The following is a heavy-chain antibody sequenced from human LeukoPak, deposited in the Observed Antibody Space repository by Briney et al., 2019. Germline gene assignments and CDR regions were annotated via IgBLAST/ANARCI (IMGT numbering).Heavy chain of an antibody. CDR2: IWYDGSNK. CDR3: ARGGEITMVRGVIIPHWRTYGMDV. Sequence: GRSLRLSCAASGFTFSSYGMHWVRQAPGKGLEWVAVIWYDGSNKYYADSVKGRFTISRDNSKNTLYLQMNSLRAEDTAVYYCARGGEITMVRGVIIPHWRTYGMDVWGQGTTVTVSS. J-gene: IGHJ6*02. V-gene: IGHV3-33*01. D-gene: IGHD3-10*01. CDR1: GFTFSSYG.